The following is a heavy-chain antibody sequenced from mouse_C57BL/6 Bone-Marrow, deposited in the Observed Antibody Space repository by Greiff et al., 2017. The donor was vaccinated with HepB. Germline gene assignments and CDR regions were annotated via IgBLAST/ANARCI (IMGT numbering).Heavy chain of an antibody. CDR3: ARSAMVSYYFDY. CDR1: GYTFTSYW. V-gene: IGHV1-50*01. J-gene: IGHJ2*01. CDR2: IDPSDSYT. D-gene: IGHD1-1*02. Sequence: QVQLQQSGAELVKPGASVKLSCKASGYTFTSYWMQWVKQRPGQGLEWIGEIDPSDSYTNYNQKFKGKATLTVDTSSSTAYMQLSSLTSEDSAVYYCARSAMVSYYFDYWGQGTTLTVSS.